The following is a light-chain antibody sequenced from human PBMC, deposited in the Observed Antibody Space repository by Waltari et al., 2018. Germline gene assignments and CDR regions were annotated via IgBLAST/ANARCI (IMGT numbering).Light chain of an antibody. V-gene: IGLV1-44*01. CDR2: FTV. CDR3: ASWDASLNGWV. J-gene: IGLJ3*02. CDR1: RSTIGSNS. Sequence: QSVLTQPPSASGTPGQRVTISCSGGRSTIGSNSVNWFQQLPGTAPRLFIYFTVQGPSGVPGRFSGSKSGTSASLAISGLQSGDEADYYCASWDASLNGWVFGGGTKLTVL.